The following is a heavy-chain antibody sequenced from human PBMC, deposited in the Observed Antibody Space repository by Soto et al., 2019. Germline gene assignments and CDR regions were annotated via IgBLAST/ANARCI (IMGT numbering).Heavy chain of an antibody. CDR3: ARSGVAYYYDSSGYSVDY. V-gene: IGHV1-69*06. Sequence: ASVKVSCKASGGTFSSYAISWVRQAPGQGLEWMGGIIPIFGTANYAQKFQGRVTITADKSTSTAYMELSSLRSEDTAVYYCARSGVAYYYDSSGYSVDYWGQGTLVT. CDR2: IIPIFGTA. D-gene: IGHD3-22*01. J-gene: IGHJ4*02. CDR1: GGTFSSYA.